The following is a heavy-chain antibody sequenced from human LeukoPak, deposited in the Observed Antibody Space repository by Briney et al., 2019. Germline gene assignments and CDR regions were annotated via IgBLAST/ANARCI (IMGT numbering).Heavy chain of an antibody. CDR3: ARMKRELCLDY. Sequence: GGSLRLSCAASGFTFSSYSMNWVRQAPGKGLEWVSYISSSSSTIYYADSVKGRFTISRDNAKNSLYLQMNSLRAEDTAVYYCARMKRELCLDYWGQGTLVTVSS. V-gene: IGHV3-48*01. J-gene: IGHJ4*02. CDR2: ISSSSSTI. CDR1: GFTFSSYS. D-gene: IGHD1-26*01.